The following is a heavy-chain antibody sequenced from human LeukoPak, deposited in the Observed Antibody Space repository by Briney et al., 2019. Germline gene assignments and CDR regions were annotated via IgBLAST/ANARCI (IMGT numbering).Heavy chain of an antibody. CDR3: ARRGDILTDYAFDY. CDR1: GGSINSNSHH. J-gene: IGHJ4*02. V-gene: IGHV4-39*01. Sequence: SETLSLTCSVSGGSINSNSHHWDWIRQAPGKGLEWIGKIYYSGTTSYNPSLKSRVTISVDTSKNQFSLRLSSVTAADTAVYYCARRGDILTDYAFDYWGQGTLVTVSS. CDR2: IYYSGTT. D-gene: IGHD3-9*01.